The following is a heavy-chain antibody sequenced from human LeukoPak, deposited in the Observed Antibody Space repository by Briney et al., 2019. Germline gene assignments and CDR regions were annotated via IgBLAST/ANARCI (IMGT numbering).Heavy chain of an antibody. V-gene: IGHV4-4*07. CDR2: IHTSGST. CDR3: ARAPEFSSGWLLDC. J-gene: IGHJ4*02. CDR1: GGSISTYY. Sequence: SETVSLTCSVSGGSISTYYWSWIPQSAGKGLEWIGRIHTSGSTDYNPSLRSRVTMSVDTSKNQFSLKVSSVTAADTGIYYCARAPEFSSGWLLDCWGQGSLVTVSS. D-gene: IGHD6-19*01.